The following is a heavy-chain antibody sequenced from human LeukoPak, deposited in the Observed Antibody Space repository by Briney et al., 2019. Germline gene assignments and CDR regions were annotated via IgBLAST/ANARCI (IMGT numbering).Heavy chain of an antibody. D-gene: IGHD6-19*01. CDR2: ISAYNGNT. J-gene: IGHJ4*02. CDR1: GYTFTSYG. V-gene: IGHV1-18*01. CDR3: ARDPPKVQVAGTNDY. Sequence: ASVKVSCKASGYTFTSYGISWVRQAPGQGLEWMGWISAYNGNTNYAQKLQGRVTMTTDTSTSTAYMELRSLRSDDTAVYYCARDPPKVQVAGTNDYWGQGTLVTVSS.